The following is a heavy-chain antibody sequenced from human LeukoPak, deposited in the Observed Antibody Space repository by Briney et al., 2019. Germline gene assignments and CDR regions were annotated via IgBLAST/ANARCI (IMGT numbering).Heavy chain of an antibody. CDR3: ARAVDDAFDI. CDR1: GFTVSSNY. Sequence: PGGSLRLSCAASGFTVSSNYMSWVRQAPGKGLEWVSVIYSGGSTYYADSVKGRFTISRDNSKNTLYLQMNSRRAEDTAVYYCARAVDDAFDIWGQGTMVTVSS. V-gene: IGHV3-66*02. D-gene: IGHD4-23*01. J-gene: IGHJ3*02. CDR2: IYSGGST.